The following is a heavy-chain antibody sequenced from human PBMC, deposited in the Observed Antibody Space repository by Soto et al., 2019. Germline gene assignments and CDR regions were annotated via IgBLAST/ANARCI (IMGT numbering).Heavy chain of an antibody. J-gene: IGHJ6*02. CDR1: GFTFSSYA. D-gene: IGHD1-26*01. V-gene: IGHV3-64*04. Sequence: PGGSLRLSCSASGFTFSSYAMHWVRQAPGKGLEYVSAISSNDGSNKYYADSVKGRFTISRDNSKNTLYLQMNSLRAEDTAVYYCARDWIVGATLYYYYGMDVWGQGTTVTVSS. CDR2: ISSNDGSNK. CDR3: ARDWIVGATLYYYYGMDV.